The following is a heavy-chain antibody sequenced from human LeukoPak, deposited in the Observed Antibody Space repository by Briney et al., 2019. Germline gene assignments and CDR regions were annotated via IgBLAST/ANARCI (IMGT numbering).Heavy chain of an antibody. CDR3: AKVLPPYCGGDCYSLDY. CDR1: GFTFSSYG. D-gene: IGHD2-21*02. Sequence: RTGRSLRLSCAASGFTFSSYGMHWVRQAPGKGLKWVAVISYDGSNKYYADSVKGRFTISRDNSKNTLYLQMNSLRAEDTAVYYCAKVLPPYCGGDCYSLDYWGRGTLVTVSS. CDR2: ISYDGSNK. V-gene: IGHV3-30*18. J-gene: IGHJ4*02.